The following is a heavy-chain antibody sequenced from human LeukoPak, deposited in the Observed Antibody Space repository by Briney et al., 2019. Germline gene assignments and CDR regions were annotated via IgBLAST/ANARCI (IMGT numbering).Heavy chain of an antibody. CDR3: ASLPLGD. Sequence: SETLSLTCDVSGYSISSGYYWGWIRQPPGKGLEWIGSIYHSGSTYYNPSLNSRVTISVDTSKNQFSLKLSSVTAADTAVYYCASLPLGDWGQGTLVTVSS. CDR1: GYSISSGYY. V-gene: IGHV4-38-2*01. J-gene: IGHJ4*02. CDR2: IYHSGST.